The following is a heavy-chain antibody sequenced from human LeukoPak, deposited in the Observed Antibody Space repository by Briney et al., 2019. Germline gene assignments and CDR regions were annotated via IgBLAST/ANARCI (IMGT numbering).Heavy chain of an antibody. CDR2: IDYTGTT. Sequence: PSETLSLTCSVFGDSISNNFYYWGWIRQTPGKGLAWIASIDYTGTTYYNPSFKSRVSISMDTSKNQFSLKLTSVTAADTAVFYCVKFKRRPRTYSYDYEFWGQGTLVTVSP. J-gene: IGHJ4*02. CDR1: GDSISNNFYY. D-gene: IGHD5-18*01. CDR3: VKFKRRPRTYSYDYEF. V-gene: IGHV4-39*07.